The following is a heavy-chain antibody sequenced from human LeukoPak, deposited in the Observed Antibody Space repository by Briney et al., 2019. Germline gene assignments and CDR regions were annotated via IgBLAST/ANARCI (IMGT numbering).Heavy chain of an antibody. Sequence: PGGSLRLSCAASGFTFSDYYMSWIRQAPGKGLEWVSYISSSGSTIYYADSVKGRFTISRDNAKNSPYLQMNSLRAEDTAVYYCARGEAGTTFSWFDPWGQGTLVTVSS. D-gene: IGHD1-7*01. CDR3: ARGEAGTTFSWFDP. J-gene: IGHJ5*02. CDR1: GFTFSDYY. V-gene: IGHV3-11*01. CDR2: ISSSGSTI.